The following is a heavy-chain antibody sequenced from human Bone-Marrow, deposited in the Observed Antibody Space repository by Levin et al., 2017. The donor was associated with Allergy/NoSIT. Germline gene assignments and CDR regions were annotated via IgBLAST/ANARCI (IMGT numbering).Heavy chain of an antibody. CDR1: FFSLIRFF. Sequence: GGSLLLSFSSPFFSLIRFFLLFVRYSPCPFLSFVALLWSAGRHTAFADSVKGRFTISRDKSKDTLYLQMKHLRVEDTAGYYCACDGGAASFFTYNYHSYMDLWGKGTTVTVSS. V-gene: IGHV3-33*01. J-gene: IGHJ6*03. D-gene: IGHD3-16*01. CDR3: ACDGGAASFFTYNYHSYMDL. CDR2: LWSAGRHT.